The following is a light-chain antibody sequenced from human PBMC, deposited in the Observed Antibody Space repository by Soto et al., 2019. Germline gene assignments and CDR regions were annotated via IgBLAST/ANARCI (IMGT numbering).Light chain of an antibody. CDR2: AAS. Sequence: DIQMTQSPSSVSASVGDRVTITCRASQSISSWLAWYQKKPGKAPKLLISAASSLQSEVPSRFSGSGSGTDFSLTISILQPEDFATYYCQQANSFPHTFGRGTRLEIK. CDR3: QQANSFPHT. J-gene: IGKJ2*01. CDR1: QSISSW. V-gene: IGKV1-12*01.